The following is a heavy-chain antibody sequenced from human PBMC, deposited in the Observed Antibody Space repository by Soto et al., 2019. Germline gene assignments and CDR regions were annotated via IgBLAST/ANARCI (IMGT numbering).Heavy chain of an antibody. V-gene: IGHV4-34*01. Sequence: SETLSLTCAVYGGSFSGYYWSWIRQPPGKGLEWIGEINHSGSTNYNPSLKSRVTISVDTSKMQVSLKLSSVTAADTAVYFCARGTPSPLIVRSSRGPWFDPWGQGTLV. J-gene: IGHJ5*02. CDR2: INHSGST. CDR3: ARGTPSPLIVRSSRGPWFDP. D-gene: IGHD2-15*01. CDR1: GGSFSGYY.